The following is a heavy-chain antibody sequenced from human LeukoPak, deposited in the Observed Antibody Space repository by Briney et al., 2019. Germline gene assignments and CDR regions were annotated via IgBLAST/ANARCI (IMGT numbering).Heavy chain of an antibody. CDR3: ARDRAGYSSSWVDY. D-gene: IGHD6-13*01. V-gene: IGHV4-39*07. J-gene: IGHJ4*02. Sequence: SETLSLTCTVSGGSISSTSYYWGWIRQPPGRGLEWIASIYYSGTTYYNPSLKSRVTISVDTSKNQFSLKLSSVTAADTAVYYCARDRAGYSSSWVDYWGQGTLVTVSS. CDR1: GGSISSTSYY. CDR2: IYYSGTT.